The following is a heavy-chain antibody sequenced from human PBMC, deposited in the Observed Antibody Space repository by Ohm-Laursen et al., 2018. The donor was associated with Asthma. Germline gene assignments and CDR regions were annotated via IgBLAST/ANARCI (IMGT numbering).Heavy chain of an antibody. J-gene: IGHJ6*02. V-gene: IGHV3-72*01. Sequence: GSLRLSCTASGFTFSDHYMDWVRQAPGKGLEWVGRTRNKANSYTTEYAASVKGRFTISRDDSKNSLYLQMNSLKTEDTAVYYWAREVPSSSWPGGGMDVWGQGTTVTVSS. CDR2: TRNKANSYTT. D-gene: IGHD6-13*01. CDR1: GFTFSDHY. CDR3: AREVPSSSWPGGGMDV.